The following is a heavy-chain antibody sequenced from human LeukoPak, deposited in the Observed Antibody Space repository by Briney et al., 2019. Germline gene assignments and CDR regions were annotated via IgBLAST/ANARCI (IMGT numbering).Heavy chain of an antibody. CDR1: GYTFTSYY. Sequence: ASVKVSCKASGYTFTSYYMHWVRQAPGQGLEWMGIINPSGGSTSYAQKFQGRVTMTRDTSISTAYMELSRLRSDDTAVYYCARDSAAAGLDYWGQGTLVTVSS. CDR2: INPSGGST. J-gene: IGHJ4*02. CDR3: ARDSAAAGLDY. D-gene: IGHD6-13*01. V-gene: IGHV1-46*01.